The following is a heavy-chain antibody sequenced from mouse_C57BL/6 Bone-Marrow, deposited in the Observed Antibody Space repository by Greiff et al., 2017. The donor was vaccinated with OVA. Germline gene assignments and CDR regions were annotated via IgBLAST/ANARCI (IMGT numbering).Heavy chain of an antibody. CDR1: GYAFSSSW. CDR2: IYPGDGDT. D-gene: IGHD2-1*01. J-gene: IGHJ3*01. Sequence: QVQLQQSGPELVKPGASVKISCKASGYAFSSSWMNWVKQRPGKGLEWIGRIYPGDGDTNYNGKFKGTTTLTADNSSSTAYMQLSSLTSEDSAVYFCASSGYYGNSPGFAYWGQGTLVTVSA. V-gene: IGHV1-82*01. CDR3: ASSGYYGNSPGFAY.